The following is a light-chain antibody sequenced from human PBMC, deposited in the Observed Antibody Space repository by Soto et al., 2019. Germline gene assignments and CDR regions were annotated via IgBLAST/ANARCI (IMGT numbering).Light chain of an antibody. V-gene: IGKV3-11*01. CDR1: ESVDRY. CDR3: QQRARWPST. CDR2: DAF. Sequence: VLTQSPDILSLSPGQTATLSCRASESVDRYVAWYQQKVGQAPRLLIYDAFTRATGVAARFSGSGSATDFTLTISSLEHDDSEVYYCQQRARWPSTFGPGTKVDIK. J-gene: IGKJ2*02.